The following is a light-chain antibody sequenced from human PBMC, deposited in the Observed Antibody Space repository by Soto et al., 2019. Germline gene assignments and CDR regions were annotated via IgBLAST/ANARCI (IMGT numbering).Light chain of an antibody. Sequence: QSALTQPRTVSGSPGQSVTVSCTGTSSNLGNYNSVSWYQQHPGKVPKLIIYDVSQRPSGVPDRFSGSNSGNTASLTISGLQAEDEADYYCCSHTGAFIVFGTGTKVTVL. J-gene: IGLJ1*01. CDR3: CSHTGAFIV. V-gene: IGLV2-11*01. CDR1: SSNLGNYNS. CDR2: DVS.